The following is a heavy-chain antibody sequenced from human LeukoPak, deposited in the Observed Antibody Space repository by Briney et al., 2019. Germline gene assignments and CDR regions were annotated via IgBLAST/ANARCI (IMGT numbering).Heavy chain of an antibody. CDR1: GGTFSSYA. V-gene: IGHV1-69*04. Sequence: ASVKVSCKASGGTFSSYAISWVRQAPGQGLEWMGRIIPILGIANYAQKFQGRVTITADKSKSTAYMELSSPRSEDTAVYYCARVGDSSSGSAAFDYWGQGTLVTVSS. CDR2: IIPILGIA. D-gene: IGHD6-6*01. J-gene: IGHJ4*02. CDR3: ARVGDSSSGSAAFDY.